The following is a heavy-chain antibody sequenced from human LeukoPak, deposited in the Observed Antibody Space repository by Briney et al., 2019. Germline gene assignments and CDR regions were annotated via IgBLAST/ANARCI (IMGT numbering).Heavy chain of an antibody. J-gene: IGHJ4*02. CDR2: VSFDGNTT. Sequence: GRSLRLSCAASGFTFINYAIYCVRQAPGRGLEWAAVVSFDGNTTFYSDSVKGRFAISRDNSKNTLYLEMNSLRPDDTAVYYCARFRAATTLFYYWGQGTLVTVSS. D-gene: IGHD1/OR15-1a*01. CDR1: GFTFINYA. V-gene: IGHV3-30*09. CDR3: ARFRAATTLFYY.